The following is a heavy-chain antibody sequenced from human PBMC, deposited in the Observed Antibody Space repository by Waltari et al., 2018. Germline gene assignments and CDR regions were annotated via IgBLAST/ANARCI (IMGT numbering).Heavy chain of an antibody. J-gene: IGHJ5*02. CDR3: ARGLKDYGDYSSVWFDP. CDR1: GYTFTSYA. CDR2: INAGNGNT. V-gene: IGHV1-3*01. Sequence: QVQLVQSGAEVKKPGASVKVSCKASGYTFTSYAMHWVRQAPGQRLEWMGWINAGNGNTKYSQKFQGRVTITRDTSASTAYMGLSSLRSEDTAVYYCARGLKDYGDYSSVWFDPWGQGTLVTVSS. D-gene: IGHD4-17*01.